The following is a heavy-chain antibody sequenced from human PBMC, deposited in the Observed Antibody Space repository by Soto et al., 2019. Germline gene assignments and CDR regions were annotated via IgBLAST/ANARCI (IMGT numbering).Heavy chain of an antibody. D-gene: IGHD3-22*01. J-gene: IGHJ4*02. CDR2: ISAGSGNT. V-gene: IGHV1-58*02. CDR1: GYTFTSSG. CDR3: AAVANPATYYYDSSGYYHFDY. Sequence: SVKVSCRGSGYTFTSSGMRWVRQARGQGLEWMGWISAGSGNTNYAQKFQGRVTITRDMSTSTAYMELSSLRSEDTAVYYCAAVANPATYYYDSSGYYHFDYWGQGTLVTVSS.